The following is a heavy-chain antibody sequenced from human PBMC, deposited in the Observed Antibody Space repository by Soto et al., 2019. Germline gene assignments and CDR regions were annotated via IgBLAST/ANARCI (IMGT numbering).Heavy chain of an antibody. CDR2: ISYDGSNK. D-gene: IGHD1-26*01. Sequence: GGSLRLSCAASGFTFSSYGMHWVRQAPGKGLEWVAVISYDGSNKYYADSVKGRFTISRDNSKNTLYLQMNSLRAEDTAVYYCAKAAEGLLNFSYFDYWGQGTLVTVSS. CDR3: AKAAEGLLNFSYFDY. CDR1: GFTFSSYG. J-gene: IGHJ4*02. V-gene: IGHV3-30*18.